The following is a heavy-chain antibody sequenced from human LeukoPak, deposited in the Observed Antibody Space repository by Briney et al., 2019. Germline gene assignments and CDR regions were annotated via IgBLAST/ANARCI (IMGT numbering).Heavy chain of an antibody. V-gene: IGHV4-39*02. CDR3: ARNSSRGWFDF. Sequence: SETLSLTCTVSDDSISTPFYYWGWIRQPPGKGLEWIGSIYNSVSTFYNPSLKSRVTISIDTSRNHFSLRLTSVNVADTAVYYCARNSSRGWFDFWGQGILVTVSS. J-gene: IGHJ4*02. CDR2: IYNSVST. CDR1: DDSISTPFYY. D-gene: IGHD6-19*01.